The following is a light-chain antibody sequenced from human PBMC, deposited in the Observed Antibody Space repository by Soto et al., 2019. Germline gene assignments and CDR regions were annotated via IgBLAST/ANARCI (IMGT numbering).Light chain of an antibody. Sequence: DIQMTQSPSSLSAYVGDRVTITCRASQGISNYLAWYQQKPGKVPKLLIYGVSTLQSGVPSRFSGSRSGTDFTLTISSLQPEDVAAYYCQQHNSAPTWTFGQGTKVEIK. CDR3: QQHNSAPTWT. CDR1: QGISNY. V-gene: IGKV1-27*01. CDR2: GVS. J-gene: IGKJ1*01.